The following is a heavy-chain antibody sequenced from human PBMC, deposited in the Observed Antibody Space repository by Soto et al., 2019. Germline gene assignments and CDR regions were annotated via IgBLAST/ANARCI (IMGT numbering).Heavy chain of an antibody. D-gene: IGHD5-18*01. V-gene: IGHV4-31*02. Sequence: SETLSLTWTVSGGSISSGGYYWSWIRQHPGKGLEWIGYIYYSGSTYYNPSLKSRVTISVDTPKNQFSLKLSSVTAADTAVYYCARSELWSPSNYYYYGMDVWGQGTTVTVSS. CDR3: ARSELWSPSNYYYYGMDV. CDR1: GGSISSGGYY. J-gene: IGHJ6*02. CDR2: IYYSGST.